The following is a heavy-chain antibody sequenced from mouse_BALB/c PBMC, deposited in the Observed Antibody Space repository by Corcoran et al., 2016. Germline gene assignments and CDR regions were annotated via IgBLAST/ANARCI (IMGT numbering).Heavy chain of an antibody. CDR3: ARYCDWYFDV. Sequence: EVQLQQSGPELVKPGASVKMSCKASGYTFTDYYMKWVKQSHGKRLEWIGDINPNNGDTGYSQKFKGKATLTVDKSSGTAYMQLNSLTSEDSAVYYCARYCDWYFDVWGAGTTVTVSS. D-gene: IGHD6-1*01. V-gene: IGHV1-26*01. CDR1: GYTFTDYY. J-gene: IGHJ1*01. CDR2: INPNNGDT.